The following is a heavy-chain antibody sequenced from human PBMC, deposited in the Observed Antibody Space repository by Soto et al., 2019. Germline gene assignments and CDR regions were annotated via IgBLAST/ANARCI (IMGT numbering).Heavy chain of an antibody. CDR1: GYTFTSYG. J-gene: IGHJ5*02. CDR3: ARDLESGSGLLWFDP. V-gene: IGHV1-18*01. Sequence: ASVKVSCKASGYTFTSYGISWVRQAPGQGLEWMGWISAYNGNTNYAQKLQGRVTMTTDTSTSTAYMELRSLRSDDTAVYYCARDLESGSGLLWFDPWGQGTLVTVSS. D-gene: IGHD2-15*01. CDR2: ISAYNGNT.